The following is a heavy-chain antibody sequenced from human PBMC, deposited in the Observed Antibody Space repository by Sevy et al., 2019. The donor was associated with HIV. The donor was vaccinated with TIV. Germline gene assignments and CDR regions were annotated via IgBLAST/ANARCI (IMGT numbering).Heavy chain of an antibody. Sequence: LSLTCAASGFTFSDYTIHWVRQAPGKGLEWVAVISYDGSRTSYADSVKGRFTISRDNSENTLFLQMNSLRAEDTAIYYCTRVRGLLGWFDSWGQGTLVTVSS. V-gene: IGHV3-30*04. CDR3: TRVRGLLGWFDS. CDR2: ISYDGSRT. D-gene: IGHD3-10*01. CDR1: GFTFSDYT. J-gene: IGHJ5*01.